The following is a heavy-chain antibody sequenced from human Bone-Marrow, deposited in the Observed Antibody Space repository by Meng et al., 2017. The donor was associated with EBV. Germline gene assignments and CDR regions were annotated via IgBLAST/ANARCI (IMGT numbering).Heavy chain of an antibody. CDR2: INPGNGNT. CDR3: ATEPGYSSG. V-gene: IGHV1-3*01. CDR1: GYTFTNYA. D-gene: IGHD6-19*01. Sequence: QGPLGQSGAGVRKPGASVKVSCKASGYTFTNYAMHWVRQAPGQRLEWMGWINPGNGNTKYSQKFQGRASITRDISASIVYMELTSLRSEDTAVYYCATEPGYSSGWGQGTLVTVSS. J-gene: IGHJ4*02.